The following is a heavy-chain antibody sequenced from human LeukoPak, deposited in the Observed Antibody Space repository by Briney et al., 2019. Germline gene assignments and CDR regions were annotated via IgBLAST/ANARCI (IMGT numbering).Heavy chain of an antibody. CDR1: GYSFTTHW. CDR3: ARSMASYYYYMDV. J-gene: IGHJ6*03. V-gene: IGHV5-51*01. D-gene: IGHD5-24*01. Sequence: GESLKISCKGSGYSFTTHWIGWVRQMPGKGLEWMGIIYPGDSDTRYSPSFQGQVTISADKSISTAYLQWSSLKASDTAMYYCARSMASYYYYMDVWGKGTTVTISS. CDR2: IYPGDSDT.